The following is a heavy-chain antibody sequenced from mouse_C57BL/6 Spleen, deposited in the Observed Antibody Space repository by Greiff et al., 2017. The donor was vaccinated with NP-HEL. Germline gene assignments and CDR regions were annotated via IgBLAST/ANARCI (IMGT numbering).Heavy chain of an antibody. J-gene: IGHJ4*01. CDR1: GYAFSSSW. D-gene: IGHD2-4*01. CDR3: ARDDYDPYY. V-gene: IGHV1-82*01. CDR2: IYPGDGDT. Sequence: VQLQQSGPELVKPGASVKISCKASGYAFSSSWMNWVKQRPGKGLEWIGLIYPGDGDTNYNGKFKGKATLTADKSSSTAYMQLSSLTSEDSAVYFCARDDYDPYYWGQGTSVTVSS.